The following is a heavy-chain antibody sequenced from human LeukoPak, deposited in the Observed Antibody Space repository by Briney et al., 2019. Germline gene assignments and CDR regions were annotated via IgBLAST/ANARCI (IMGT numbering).Heavy chain of an antibody. CDR3: ASSFYYDSRDY. V-gene: IGHV4-31*03. CDR2: HYYSGST. CDR1: GGSISSGSYW. D-gene: IGHD3-22*01. Sequence: SQTLSLTCTVSGGSISSGSYWWSWIRPHPERGLEWIGYHYYSGSTNYNPSLKSRVSISIDTSKKKLSLRLTSVTAADSAVYYCASSFYYDSRDYWGQGTLVTVSS. J-gene: IGHJ4*02.